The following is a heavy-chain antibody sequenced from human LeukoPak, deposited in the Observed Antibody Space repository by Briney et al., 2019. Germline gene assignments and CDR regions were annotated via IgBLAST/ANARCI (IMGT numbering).Heavy chain of an antibody. CDR2: INHSGST. D-gene: IGHD3-22*01. Sequence: SETLSLTCAVYGGSFSGYYWSWIRQPPGRGLEWIGEINHSGSTNYNPSLKSRVTISVDTSKNQFSLKLSSVTAADTAVYYCARDRYYYDSSGYYGGYYYYYYMDVWGEGTTVTVSS. J-gene: IGHJ6*03. V-gene: IGHV4-34*01. CDR1: GGSFSGYY. CDR3: ARDRYYYDSSGYYGGYYYYYYMDV.